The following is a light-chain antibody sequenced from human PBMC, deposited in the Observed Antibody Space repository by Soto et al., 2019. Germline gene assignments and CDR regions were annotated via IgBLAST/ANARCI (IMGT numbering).Light chain of an antibody. CDR3: QQYGSSPRA. CDR1: ESVGSPY. V-gene: IGKV3-20*01. CDR2: GAS. J-gene: IGKJ1*01. Sequence: EIVLTQSPATLSLSPGERATLSCRASESVGSPYLAWYQQKPGQAPRLFIYGASNRATGVPDRFSGSGSGTDFTLTISRLEPEDFAVYYCQQYGSSPRAFGQGTKVEIK.